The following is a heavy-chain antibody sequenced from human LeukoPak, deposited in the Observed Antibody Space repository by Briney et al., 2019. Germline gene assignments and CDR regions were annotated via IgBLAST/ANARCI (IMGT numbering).Heavy chain of an antibody. CDR2: IYYGGST. V-gene: IGHV4-61*01. J-gene: IGHJ5*02. CDR3: AREVDSSSSDWFDP. D-gene: IGHD6-6*01. CDR1: GTSISSSSYS. Sequence: SETLSLTCTVSGTSISSSSYSWSWIPQPPGKGRWGIGYIYYGGSTNYNPSLKSRVTISVDTSKNQFSLKLSSVTAADTAVYYCAREVDSSSSDWFDPWGQGTLVTVSS.